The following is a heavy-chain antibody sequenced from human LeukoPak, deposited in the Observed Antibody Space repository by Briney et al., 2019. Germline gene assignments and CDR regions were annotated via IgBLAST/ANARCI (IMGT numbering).Heavy chain of an antibody. CDR2: IRYDGSNK. V-gene: IGHV3-30*02. Sequence: GGSLRLSCAASGFTFSSYGMHWVRQAPGKGLEWVAFIRYDGSNKYYADSVKGRFTISRDNAKNSLYLQMNSLRAEDTAVYYCARGPSGYHNTGGQGTLVTVSS. CDR1: GFTFSSYG. D-gene: IGHD5-12*01. CDR3: ARGPSGYHNT. J-gene: IGHJ4*02.